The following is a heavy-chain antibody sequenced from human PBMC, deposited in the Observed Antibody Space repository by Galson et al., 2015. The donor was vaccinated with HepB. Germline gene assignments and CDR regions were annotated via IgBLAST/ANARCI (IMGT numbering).Heavy chain of an antibody. D-gene: IGHD3-22*01. J-gene: IGHJ4*02. CDR2: IWFDGSSK. CDR3: ARETKYYFGSSGYYYVGDLDY. V-gene: IGHV3-33*01. Sequence: SLRLSCATSGFTFSSYGMHWVRQAPGKGLEWVAVIWFDGSSKYYADSVKGRFTISRDNSKNTLYLQMNSLRAEDTAVYYCARETKYYFGSSGYYYVGDLDYWGQGTLLTVSS. CDR1: GFTFSSYG.